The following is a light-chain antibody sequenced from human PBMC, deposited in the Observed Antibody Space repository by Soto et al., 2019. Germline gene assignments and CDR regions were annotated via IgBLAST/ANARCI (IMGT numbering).Light chain of an antibody. V-gene: IGKV4-1*01. CDR2: WAS. J-gene: IGKJ4*01. CDR1: QSVLYSSNNKNY. CDR3: QQYGRSPPLT. Sequence: DIVMTQSPDSLAVSLGERATINCKSSQSVLYSSNNKNYLAWYQQKPGQPPKLLIYWASTRESGVPDRFSGSGSGTDFTLTISRLEPEDFAVYYCQQYGRSPPLTFGGGTKVDIK.